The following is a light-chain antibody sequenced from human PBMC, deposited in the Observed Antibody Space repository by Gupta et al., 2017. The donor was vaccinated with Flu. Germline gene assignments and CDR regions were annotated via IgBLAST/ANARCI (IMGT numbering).Light chain of an antibody. V-gene: IGLV1-47*01. CDR1: YSNFRSNH. CDR3: EAGDDSRSCHV. CDR2: RNN. Sequence: LTPSASVSPCQRVTTTFSGTYSNFRSNHVYWYQQLPGPAPKLLIYRNNQRPSGVPDRFSVSGSGATVTLAIDGVRAEDEADYYCEAGDDSRSCHVFGGGTKLTVL. J-gene: IGLJ7*01.